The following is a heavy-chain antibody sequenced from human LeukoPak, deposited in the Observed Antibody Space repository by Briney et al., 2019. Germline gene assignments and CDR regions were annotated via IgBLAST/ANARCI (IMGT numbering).Heavy chain of an antibody. CDR3: ARRVGDGVFDP. D-gene: IGHD2-2*01. CDR1: GGSFSDYY. V-gene: IGHV4-34*01. Sequence: SDTQSLTCAVYGGSFSDYYWNWIRQPPGKALEWIGEINHTGNTNHNPPLKIRVPISVDTSKNQFSLKLISLTAADTAVYYCARRVGDGVFDPWGQGTLVTVSS. J-gene: IGHJ5*02. CDR2: INHTGNT.